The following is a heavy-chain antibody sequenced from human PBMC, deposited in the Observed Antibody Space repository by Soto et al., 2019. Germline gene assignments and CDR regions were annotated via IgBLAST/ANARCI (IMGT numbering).Heavy chain of an antibody. CDR1: GGSISSGGYY. V-gene: IGHV4-31*03. CDR2: IYYSGSI. D-gene: IGHD2-15*01. J-gene: IGHJ5*01. CDR3: ATLDPASARIAIVS. Sequence: SETLSLTCTVSGGSISSGGYYWSWIRQHPGKGLEWIGYIYYSGSIYYNPSLKSRVTISVDTSKNQFSLKLSSVTAADTAVYYFATLDPASARIAIVSWGDGILVTV.